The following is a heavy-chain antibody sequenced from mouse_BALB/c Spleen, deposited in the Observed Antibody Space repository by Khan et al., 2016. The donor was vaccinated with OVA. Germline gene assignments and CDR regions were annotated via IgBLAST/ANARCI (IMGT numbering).Heavy chain of an antibody. V-gene: IGHV5-4*02. J-gene: IGHJ3*01. CDR3: ARAGYGGFGY. CDR1: GFSFSDYY. Sequence: EVELVESGGGLVKPGGSLKLSCAASGFSFSDYYMYWIRQNPEKRLEWVATISDGGGSTYYPDSAKGRFTISRDNAKSNLYLQMSNLKSEDTAIYYCARAGYGGFGYWGQGTLVTVSA. D-gene: IGHD1-1*02. CDR2: ISDGGGST.